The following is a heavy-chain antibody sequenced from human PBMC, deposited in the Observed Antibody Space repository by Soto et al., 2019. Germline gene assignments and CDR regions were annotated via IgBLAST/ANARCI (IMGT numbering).Heavy chain of an antibody. Sequence: QVQLQQWGAGLLKPSETLSLTCAVYGGSFSGYYWSWIRQPPGKGLEWIWEINHSGSTNYNPSLKSRVTISVDTSKNQFSLKLSSVTAADTAVYYCARGGWKPAAIHYFDYWGQGTLVTVSS. CDR1: GGSFSGYY. V-gene: IGHV4-34*01. J-gene: IGHJ4*02. CDR2: INHSGST. D-gene: IGHD2-2*01. CDR3: ARGGWKPAAIHYFDY.